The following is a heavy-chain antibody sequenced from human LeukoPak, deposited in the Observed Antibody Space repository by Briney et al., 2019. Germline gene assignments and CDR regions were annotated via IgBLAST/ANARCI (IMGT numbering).Heavy chain of an antibody. J-gene: IGHJ5*02. D-gene: IGHD6-13*01. CDR3: ARDRAAADP. V-gene: IGHV3-23*01. CDR2: ISGSGGST. CDR1: GFTFSSYA. Sequence: GGSLRLSYAASGFTFSSYAMSWVRQAPGKGLEWVSAISGSGGSTYYADSVRGRFTISRDDSKNTLFLQMDRLRADDTAVYYCARDRAAADPWGQGTLVTVSS.